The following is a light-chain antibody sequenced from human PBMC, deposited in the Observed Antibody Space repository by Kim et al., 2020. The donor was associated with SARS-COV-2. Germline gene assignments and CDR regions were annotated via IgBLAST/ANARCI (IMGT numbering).Light chain of an antibody. CDR1: KLGYKY. Sequence: VSPGQTASITCSGDKLGYKYACWYQQKPGQSPVLVIYQDSKRPSGIPGRFSGSNSGNTATLTISGTQAMDEADYYCQAWDSSTAWVFGGGTQLTVL. V-gene: IGLV3-1*01. J-gene: IGLJ3*02. CDR2: QDS. CDR3: QAWDSSTAWV.